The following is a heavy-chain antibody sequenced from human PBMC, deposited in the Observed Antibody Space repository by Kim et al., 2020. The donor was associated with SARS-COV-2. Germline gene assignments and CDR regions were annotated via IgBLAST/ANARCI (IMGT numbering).Heavy chain of an antibody. V-gene: IGHV3-9*01. D-gene: IGHD5-18*01. Sequence: YADSVKGRFTISRDNAKNSLYLQMNSLRGEDTALYYCAKARGPGYSLLDYWGQGTLVTVSS. CDR3: AKARGPGYSLLDY. J-gene: IGHJ4*02.